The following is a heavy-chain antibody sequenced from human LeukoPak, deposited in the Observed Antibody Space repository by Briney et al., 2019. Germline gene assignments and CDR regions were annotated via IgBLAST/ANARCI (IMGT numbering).Heavy chain of an antibody. Sequence: PSETLSLTCAVSGGSISSSSYYWGWIRQPPGKGLEWIGSIYYSGSTYYNPSLKSRVTISVDTSKNQFSLKLSSVTAADTAVYYCARHSRRGIVVMPRPGFDPWGQGTLVTVSS. CDR1: GGSISSSSYY. CDR3: ARHSRRGIVVMPRPGFDP. CDR2: IYYSGST. V-gene: IGHV4-39*01. D-gene: IGHD3-22*01. J-gene: IGHJ5*02.